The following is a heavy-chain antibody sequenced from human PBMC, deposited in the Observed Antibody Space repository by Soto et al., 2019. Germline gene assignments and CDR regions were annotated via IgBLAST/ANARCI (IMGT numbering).Heavy chain of an antibody. CDR3: AKEVAVAGTVYYYGMDV. CDR1: GFTFSSYA. CDR2: ISGSGGST. Sequence: GGSLRLSCAASGFTFSSYAMSWVRQAPGKGLEWVSAISGSGGSTYYADSVKGRFTISRDNSKNTLYLQMNSLRAEDTAVYYCAKEVAVAGTVYYYGMDVWGQGTTVTVSS. D-gene: IGHD6-19*01. J-gene: IGHJ6*02. V-gene: IGHV3-23*01.